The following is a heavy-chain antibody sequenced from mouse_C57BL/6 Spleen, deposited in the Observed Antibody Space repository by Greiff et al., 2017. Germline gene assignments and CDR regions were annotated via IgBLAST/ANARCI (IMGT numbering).Heavy chain of an antibody. CDR2: IDPSDSYT. D-gene: IGHD1-1*01. CDR1: GYTFTSYW. Sequence: QVQLQQPGAELVMPGASVKLSCKASGYTFTSYWMHWVKQRPGQGLEWIGEIDPSDSYTNYNQKFKGKSTLPVDKSSSTAYMQLSSLTSEDSAVYYCARWHYGSSKNAMDYWGQGTSVTVSS. V-gene: IGHV1-69*01. J-gene: IGHJ4*01. CDR3: ARWHYGSSKNAMDY.